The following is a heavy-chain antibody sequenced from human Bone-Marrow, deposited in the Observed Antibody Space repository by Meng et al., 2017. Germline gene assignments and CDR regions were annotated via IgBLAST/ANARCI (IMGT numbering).Heavy chain of an antibody. CDR3: ARDANHYLDY. J-gene: IGHJ4*02. V-gene: IGHV3-33*01. CDR1: GFTPRSYG. CDR2: IWYDGSNK. Sequence: QVQIVESGGGVVQPGTSLSLSCAASGFTPRSYGRHWVRQAQGKGLEWVAVIWYDGSNKDYGDFVKGRFTISRDYSKNMLYLQMNSLRAEDTAVYYCARDANHYLDYWGQGTLVTVSS.